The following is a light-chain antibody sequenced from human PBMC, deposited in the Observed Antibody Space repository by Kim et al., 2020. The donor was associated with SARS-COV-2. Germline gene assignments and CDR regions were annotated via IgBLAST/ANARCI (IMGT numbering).Light chain of an antibody. V-gene: IGKV3-11*01. Sequence: LSPGDSATLSYRATQSVGYQLAWFKQKPGQAPRLLIYDTSNRAPGVPARFSGSGSGTDFTLTINSLEAEDFAVYYCQQRANWPRTFGQGTRLEIK. CDR2: DTS. J-gene: IGKJ5*01. CDR1: QSVGYQ. CDR3: QQRANWPRT.